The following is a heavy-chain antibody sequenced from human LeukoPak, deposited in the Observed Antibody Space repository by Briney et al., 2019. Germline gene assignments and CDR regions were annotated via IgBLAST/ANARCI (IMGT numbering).Heavy chain of an antibody. V-gene: IGHV4-30-2*01. D-gene: IGHD3-10*01. Sequence: SETLSLTCAVSGGSISSGGYSWSWIRQPPGKGLEWIGYIYHSGSTYYNPSLKSRVTISVGRSKNQFSLKLSSVTAADTAVYYCARVINYYGSGSYYPYYFDYWGQGTLVTVSS. CDR1: GGSISSGGYS. CDR3: ARVINYYGSGSYYPYYFDY. J-gene: IGHJ4*02. CDR2: IYHSGST.